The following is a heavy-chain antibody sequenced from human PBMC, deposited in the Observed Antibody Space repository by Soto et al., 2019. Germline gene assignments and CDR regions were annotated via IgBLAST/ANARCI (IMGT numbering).Heavy chain of an antibody. D-gene: IGHD3-10*01. CDR2: IYNDGTT. CDR3: VRPLPSGRNYGMDV. CDR1: GLSVRNNY. V-gene: IGHV3-53*01. J-gene: IGHJ6*02. Sequence: GGSLRLSCTASGLSVRNNYMSWVRQAPGMGLEWVSVIYNDGTTYYADSVKGRFTISRDTSKNTLSLQMDSLRAEDTAVYYCVRPLPSGRNYGMDVWGQGTTVTVSS.